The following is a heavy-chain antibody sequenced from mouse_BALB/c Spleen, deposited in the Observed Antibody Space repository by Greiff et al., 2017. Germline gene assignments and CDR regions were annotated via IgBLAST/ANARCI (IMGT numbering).Heavy chain of an antibody. CDR2: ISSGSSTI. CDR3: ARSGDSSGYGAMDY. Sequence: EVMLVESGGGLVQPGGSRKLSCAASGFTFSSFGMHWVRQAPEKGLEWVAYISSGSSTIYYADTVKGRFTISRDNPKNTLFLQMTSLRSEDTAMYYCARSGDSSGYGAMDYWGQGTSVTVSS. D-gene: IGHD3-2*01. J-gene: IGHJ4*01. CDR1: GFTFSSFG. V-gene: IGHV5-17*02.